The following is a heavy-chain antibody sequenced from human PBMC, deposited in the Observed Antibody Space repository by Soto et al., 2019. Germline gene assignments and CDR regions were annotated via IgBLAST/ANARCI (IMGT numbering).Heavy chain of an antibody. V-gene: IGHV1-3*01. CDR3: ARGGRYGDPFDY. CDR2: INAGNGNT. D-gene: IGHD4-17*01. CDR1: GYTFTSYA. J-gene: IGHJ4*02. Sequence: WASVKVSCKASGYTFTSYAMHWVRQAPGQRLEWMGWINAGNGNTKYSQKFQGRVTITRDTSASTAYMELSSLRSEDTAVYYCARGGRYGDPFDYWGQGTLVTVSS.